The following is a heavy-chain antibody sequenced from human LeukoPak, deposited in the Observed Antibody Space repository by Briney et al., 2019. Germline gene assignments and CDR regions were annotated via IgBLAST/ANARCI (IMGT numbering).Heavy chain of an antibody. J-gene: IGHJ4*02. CDR2: ISSSGSTI. CDR3: ARDRSDGSFDY. Sequence: GGSLRLSCAASGFTFSSYEMNWVRQAPGKGLEWVSYISSSGSTIYYADSVKGRFTISRDNAKNSLYLQMNSLRAEDTAVYYCARDRSDGSFDYWGQGTLVTVSS. CDR1: GFTFSSYE. V-gene: IGHV3-48*03.